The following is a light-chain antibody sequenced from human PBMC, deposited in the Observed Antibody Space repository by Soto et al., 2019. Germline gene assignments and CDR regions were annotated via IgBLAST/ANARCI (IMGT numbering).Light chain of an antibody. CDR2: GAS. Sequence: EIVLTQSPGTLSLSPGEIATLSCRASQSISSSYLAWYQQKPGQAPRLLFYGASNRATGIPDRFSGSGSGTDFTLTISRLEPEDVAVYYCQQYGRSPPWTFGQGTKVDIK. CDR1: QSISSSY. J-gene: IGKJ1*01. CDR3: QQYGRSPPWT. V-gene: IGKV3-20*01.